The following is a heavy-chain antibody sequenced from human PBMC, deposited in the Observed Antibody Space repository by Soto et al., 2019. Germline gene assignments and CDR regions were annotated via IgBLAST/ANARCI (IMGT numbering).Heavy chain of an antibody. CDR2: IYHSGST. CDR3: VCCSNYDDYYYYYMDV. J-gene: IGHJ6*03. V-gene: IGHV4-4*02. D-gene: IGHD4-4*01. CDR1: SGSISSSNW. Sequence: SETLSLTCAVSSGSISSSNWWSWVRQPPGKGLEWIGEIYHSGSTNYNPSLKSRVTISVDKSKNQFSLKLSSVTAADTAVYYCVCCSNYDDYYYYYMDVWGKGTTVTVSS.